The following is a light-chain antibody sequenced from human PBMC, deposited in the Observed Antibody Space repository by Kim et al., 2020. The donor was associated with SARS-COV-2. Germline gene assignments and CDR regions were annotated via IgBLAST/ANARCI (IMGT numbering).Light chain of an antibody. Sequence: QSVTISCTGSSSDVGAYNYVSWYQQHPGKAPKLMIFEVTKRPSGVPDRFSGSKSGNTASLTVSGLQAEDEADYYCSSYADNNNLFFGGGTQLTVL. CDR2: EVT. V-gene: IGLV2-8*01. J-gene: IGLJ2*01. CDR1: SSDVGAYNY. CDR3: SSYADNNNLF.